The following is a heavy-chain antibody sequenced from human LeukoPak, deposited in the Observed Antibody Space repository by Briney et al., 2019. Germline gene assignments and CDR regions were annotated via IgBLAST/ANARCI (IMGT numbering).Heavy chain of an antibody. CDR1: GFTFSDYY. V-gene: IGHV3-11*01. J-gene: IGHJ6*02. CDR2: ISSSGSTI. Sequence: GGSLRLSCAASGFTFSDYYMSWICQAPGKGLEWVSYISSSGSTIYYADSVKGRFTISRDNAKNSLYLQMNSLRAEDTAVYYCARDLPSDYYYYGMDVWGQGTTVTVSS. CDR3: ARDLPSDYYYYGMDV.